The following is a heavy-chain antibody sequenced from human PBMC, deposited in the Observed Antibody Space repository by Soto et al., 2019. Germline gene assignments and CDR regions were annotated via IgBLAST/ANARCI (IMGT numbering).Heavy chain of an antibody. J-gene: IGHJ5*02. D-gene: IGHD2-15*01. CDR2: IWSAGLT. V-gene: IGHV3-53*01. CDR3: ARELPPDL. CDR1: GFTVSSKY. Sequence: GGSLRLSCAASGFTVSSKYMNWVRQAPGKGLEWVSIIWSAGLTYYADSVRGRFTISRDISKNILFLQMNNLRAEDSAIYYCARELPPDLWGRGTLVTVSS.